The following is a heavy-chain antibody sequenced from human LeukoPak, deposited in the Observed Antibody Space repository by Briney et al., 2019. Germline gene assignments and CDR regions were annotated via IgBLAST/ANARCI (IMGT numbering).Heavy chain of an antibody. CDR2: IYYSGST. V-gene: IGHV4-59*01. D-gene: IGHD6-13*01. CDR3: ARGYSSSWLGKFDY. CDR1: GGSISSYY. Sequence: SETLSLTCTVSGGSISSYYWSWIRQTPGKGLEWIGYIYYSGSTSYNPSLNSRVTMSVDTSKNQFSLNLNSVAAADTAVYYCARGYSSSWLGKFDYWGQGTLVTVSS. J-gene: IGHJ4*02.